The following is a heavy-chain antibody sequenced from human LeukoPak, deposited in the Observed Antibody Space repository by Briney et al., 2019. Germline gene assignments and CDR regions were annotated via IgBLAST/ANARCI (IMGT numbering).Heavy chain of an antibody. CDR1: GGSISSYY. V-gene: IGHV4-59*01. D-gene: IGHD2-2*03. Sequence: SETLSLTCTVSGGSISSYYWSWIRQPPGKGLEWIGYIYYSGSTNYNPSLKSRVTISVDASKNQFSLKLSSVTAADTAVYYCASGYCSSTSCLFDPWGQGTLVTVSS. CDR2: IYYSGST. CDR3: ASGYCSSTSCLFDP. J-gene: IGHJ5*02.